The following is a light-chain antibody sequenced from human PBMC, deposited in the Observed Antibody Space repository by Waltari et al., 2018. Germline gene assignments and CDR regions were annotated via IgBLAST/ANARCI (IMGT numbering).Light chain of an antibody. Sequence: DIQMTQSPSSLSASVGDRVTITCQASQDIINDLNWYQQKSGKAPKLLIHDASNLVTGVPSRFSGGRSGTYVTFTINNLQPEDIATYYCQQYGSLPLTFGGGTKLDIK. CDR1: QDIIND. CDR3: QQYGSLPLT. CDR2: DAS. J-gene: IGKJ4*01. V-gene: IGKV1-33*01.